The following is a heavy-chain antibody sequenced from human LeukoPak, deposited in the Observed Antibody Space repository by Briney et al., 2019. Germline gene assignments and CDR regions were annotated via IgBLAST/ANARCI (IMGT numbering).Heavy chain of an antibody. Sequence: GESLKISFKGSGYSFSSYWIGWVRPMPGKGLEWMGIIYPGDSDTRYSPSFQGQVTISADKSITTAYLQWSSLKASDTAMYYCVRGYCSISTCRRLDYWGQGTLVTVSS. CDR1: GYSFSSYW. CDR3: VRGYCSISTCRRLDY. V-gene: IGHV5-51*01. CDR2: IYPGDSDT. D-gene: IGHD2-2*01. J-gene: IGHJ4*02.